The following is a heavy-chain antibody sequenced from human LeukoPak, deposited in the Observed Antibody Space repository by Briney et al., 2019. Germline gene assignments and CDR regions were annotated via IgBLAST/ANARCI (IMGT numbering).Heavy chain of an antibody. Sequence: KPSETLSLTCTVSGGSISSYYWSWIRQPPRKGLQWIGYIHYTGSTNYNPSLKSRVTISVNTSKNQFSLKLSSVTAADTAVYYCARAASGGSVYYYYYMDVWGKGTSVTISS. CDR3: ARAASGGSVYYYYYMDV. CDR2: IHYTGST. CDR1: GGSISSYY. J-gene: IGHJ6*03. V-gene: IGHV4-59*08. D-gene: IGHD2-15*01.